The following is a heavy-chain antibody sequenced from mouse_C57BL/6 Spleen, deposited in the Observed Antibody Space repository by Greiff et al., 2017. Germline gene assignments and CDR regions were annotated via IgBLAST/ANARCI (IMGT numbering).Heavy chain of an antibody. CDR2: IDPSGSYT. Sequence: VQLQQPGAELVMPGASVKLSCKASGYTFTSYWMHWVKQRPGQGLEWIGEIDPSGSYTYYNQKFKGKTTLTVDKSSSTAYMQLSSLTSEDSAVYYCARGLYSPRFDYWGQGTTLTVSS. CDR3: ARGLYSPRFDY. V-gene: IGHV1-69*01. CDR1: GYTFTSYW. J-gene: IGHJ2*01. D-gene: IGHD2-12*01.